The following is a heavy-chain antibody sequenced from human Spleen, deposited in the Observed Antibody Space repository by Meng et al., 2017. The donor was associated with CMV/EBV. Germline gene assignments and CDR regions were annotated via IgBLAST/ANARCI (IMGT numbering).Heavy chain of an antibody. CDR1: GFTFSSYS. CDR3: ARVSYFWSGYGYYYGMDV. D-gene: IGHD3-3*01. CDR2: ISSSSSTI. V-gene: IGHV3-48*04. J-gene: IGHJ6*02. Sequence: GESLKISCAASGFTFSSYSMNWVRQAPGKGLEWVSYISSSSSTIYYADSVKGRFTISRDNAKNSLYLQMNSLRAEDTAVYYCARVSYFWSGYGYYYGMDVWGQGTTVTVSS.